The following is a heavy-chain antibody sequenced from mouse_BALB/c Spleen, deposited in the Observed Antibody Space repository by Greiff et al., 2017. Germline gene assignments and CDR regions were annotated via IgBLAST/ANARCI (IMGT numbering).Heavy chain of an antibody. V-gene: IGHV5-12-2*01. CDR2: ISNGGGST. J-gene: IGHJ2*01. CDR1: GFTFSSYT. Sequence: EVQVVESGGGLVQPGGSLKLSCAASGFTFSSYTMSWVRQTPEKRLEWVAYISNGGGSTYYPDTVKGRFTISRDNAKNTLYLQMSSLKSEDTAMYYCARHTKGDADYWGQGTTLTVSS. CDR3: ARHTKGDADY. D-gene: IGHD2-12*01.